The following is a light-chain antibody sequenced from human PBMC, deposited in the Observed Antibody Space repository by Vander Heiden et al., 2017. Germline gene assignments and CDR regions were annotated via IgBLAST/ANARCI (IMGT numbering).Light chain of an antibody. J-gene: IGKJ1*01. V-gene: IGKV1-39*01. CDR2: AAS. Sequence: IQITHSPSSLSASVGDRVTITCLASQSISSYLTWYQQKPGKVPKLLIYAASSLQSGVPSRFSGSGSGTDFTLTISRLQPEDFATYYCQQSDSTSWTFGQGTKVEIK. CDR3: QQSDSTSWT. CDR1: QSISSY.